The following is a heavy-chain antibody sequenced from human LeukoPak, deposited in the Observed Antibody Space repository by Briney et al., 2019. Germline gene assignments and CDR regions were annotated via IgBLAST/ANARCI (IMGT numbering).Heavy chain of an antibody. CDR1: GFTFSSYA. D-gene: IGHD5-12*01. CDR2: ISGSGGST. V-gene: IGHV3-23*01. CDR3: ARGPSGYHNT. Sequence: GGSLRLSCAASGFTFSSYATSWVRQAPGKGLEWVSAISGSGGSTYYADSVEGRFTISRDNSKNTLYLQMNSLRAEDTAVYYCARGPSGYHNTGGQGTLVTVSS. J-gene: IGHJ4*02.